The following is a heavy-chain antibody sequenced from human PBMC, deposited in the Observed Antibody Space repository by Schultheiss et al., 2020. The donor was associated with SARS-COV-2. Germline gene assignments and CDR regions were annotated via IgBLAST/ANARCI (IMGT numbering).Heavy chain of an antibody. CDR2: IIPIFGTA. Sequence: SVKVSCKASGGTFSSYAISWVRQAPGQGLEWMGGIIPIFGTANYAQKFQGRVTMTRNTSISTAYMELSSLRSEDTAVYYCARDSSTVYYFDYWGQGTLVTVSS. V-gene: IGHV1-69*05. CDR1: GGTFSSYA. D-gene: IGHD6-13*01. CDR3: ARDSSTVYYFDY. J-gene: IGHJ4*02.